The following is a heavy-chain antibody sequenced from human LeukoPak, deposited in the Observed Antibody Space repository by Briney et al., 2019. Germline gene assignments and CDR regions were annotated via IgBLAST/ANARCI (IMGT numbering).Heavy chain of an antibody. D-gene: IGHD5-18*01. CDR2: ISYDGSNK. Sequence: PGRSLRLSCAASGFTFSSYAMHWVRQAPGKGLEWVAVISYDGSNKYYADSVKGRFTISRDNSKNTLYLQMNSLRAEDTAVYYCARDQDTAMGNWFDPWGQGTLVTVSS. V-gene: IGHV3-30-3*01. J-gene: IGHJ5*02. CDR3: ARDQDTAMGNWFDP. CDR1: GFTFSSYA.